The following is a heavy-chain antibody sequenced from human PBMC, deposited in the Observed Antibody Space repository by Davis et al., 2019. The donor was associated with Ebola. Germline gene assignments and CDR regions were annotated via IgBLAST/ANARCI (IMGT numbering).Heavy chain of an antibody. CDR2: INWNGGGT. J-gene: IGHJ1*01. V-gene: IGHV3-20*04. CDR3: ARERASVTTTLFQH. CDR1: GFTFDDYA. Sequence: GESLKISCAASGFTFDDYAMSWVRQAPGKGLEWVSGINWNGGGTGYADSVKGRFTISRDNAKNSLYLQMNSLRAEDTAVYYCARERASVTTTLFQHWGQGTLVTVSS. D-gene: IGHD4-17*01.